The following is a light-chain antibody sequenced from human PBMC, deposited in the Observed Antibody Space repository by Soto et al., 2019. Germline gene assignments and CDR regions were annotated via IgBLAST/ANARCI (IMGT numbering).Light chain of an antibody. CDR3: AAWDDSLSGVV. CDR2: SDN. V-gene: IGLV1-47*02. Sequence: QSVLTQPPSASGTPGQRVTISCSGSSSNIGSNYIYWYQHLPGTAPKLLMYSDNQRPSGVPDRFSGSKSGTSASLAISGLRSEDEADYYCAAWDDSLSGVVFGGGTQLTVL. J-gene: IGLJ2*01. CDR1: SSNIGSNY.